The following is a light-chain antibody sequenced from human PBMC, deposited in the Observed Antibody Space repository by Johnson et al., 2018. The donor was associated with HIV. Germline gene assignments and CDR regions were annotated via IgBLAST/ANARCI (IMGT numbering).Light chain of an antibody. Sequence: QSVLTQPPSVSAAPGQKATISCSGSSSNIGNNYVSWYQQLPGTAPKLLIYENNKRPSGIPDRFSGSKSGTSATLGITGLQTGDEADYYCGSWDSSLRGVFGTGTKVTVL. J-gene: IGLJ1*01. CDR3: GSWDSSLRGV. CDR1: SSNIGNNY. CDR2: ENN. V-gene: IGLV1-51*02.